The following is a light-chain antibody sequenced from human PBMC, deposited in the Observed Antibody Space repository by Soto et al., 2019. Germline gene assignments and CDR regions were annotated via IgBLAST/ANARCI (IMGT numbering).Light chain of an antibody. CDR2: GAS. CDR1: QSVSSNQ. Sequence: EIVLTQSPGTLSLSPGEVATLSCKASQSVSSNQLAWYQQKPGQAPRLVIYGASSRATGIPDRFSGTGSGIDFTLTISRLEPEDFAVYYCQQYGSSPRTFGQGTKVEIK. CDR3: QQYGSSPRT. V-gene: IGKV3-20*01. J-gene: IGKJ1*01.